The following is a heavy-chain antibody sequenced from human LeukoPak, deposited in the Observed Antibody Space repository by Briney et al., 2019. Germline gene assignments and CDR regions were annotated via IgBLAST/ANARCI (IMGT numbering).Heavy chain of an antibody. CDR2: INHSGST. V-gene: IGHV4-34*01. D-gene: IGHD3-22*01. CDR1: GGSFGGYY. J-gene: IGHJ5*02. CDR3: ARRVYYDSSGYYRA. Sequence: PSETLSLTCAVYGGSFGGYYWSWIRQPPGKGLEWIGEINHSGSTNYNPSLKSRVTISVDTSKNQFSLKLSSVTAADTAVYYCARRVYYDSSGYYRAWGQGTLVTVSS.